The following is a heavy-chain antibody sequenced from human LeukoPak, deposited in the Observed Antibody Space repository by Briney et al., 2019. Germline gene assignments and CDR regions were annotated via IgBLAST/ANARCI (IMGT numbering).Heavy chain of an antibody. J-gene: IGHJ4*02. Sequence: PSETLSLTCTVSGGSISSYYWSWIRQPPGRGLEWIGYIYYSGSTNYNPSLKSRVTISVDTSKNQFSLKLSSVTAADTAVYYCARGRGHDYGDYGVFDYWGQGTLVTLSS. CDR2: IYYSGST. V-gene: IGHV4-59*01. D-gene: IGHD4-17*01. CDR3: ARGRGHDYGDYGVFDY. CDR1: GGSISSYY.